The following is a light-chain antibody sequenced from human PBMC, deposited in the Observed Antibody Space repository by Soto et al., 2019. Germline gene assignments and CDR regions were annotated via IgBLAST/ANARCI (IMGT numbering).Light chain of an antibody. CDR1: QSVSSS. CDR3: QQRRNWPPVT. Sequence: EVMMTQSPATLSVSPGERATLSCRASQSVSSSLAWYQQKPGQAPRLLIYGASTRATGIPARFSGSGSGTDFTLAISSLEPEDFAVYYCQQRRNWPPVTFGGGTKVDIK. CDR2: GAS. V-gene: IGKV3-15*01. J-gene: IGKJ4*01.